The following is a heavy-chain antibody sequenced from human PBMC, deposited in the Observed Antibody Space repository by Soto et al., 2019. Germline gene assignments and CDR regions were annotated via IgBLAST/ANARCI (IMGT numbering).Heavy chain of an antibody. V-gene: IGHV4-34*01. Sequence: PSETLSLTCAVYGGSFSGYYWSWIRQPPGKGLEWIGEINHSGSTNYNPSLKSRVTISVDTSKNQFSLKLSSVTAADTAVYYCARGNGEQQLRGCFDYWGQGTLVTVSS. CDR2: INHSGST. D-gene: IGHD6-13*01. J-gene: IGHJ4*02. CDR3: ARGNGEQQLRGCFDY. CDR1: GGSFSGYY.